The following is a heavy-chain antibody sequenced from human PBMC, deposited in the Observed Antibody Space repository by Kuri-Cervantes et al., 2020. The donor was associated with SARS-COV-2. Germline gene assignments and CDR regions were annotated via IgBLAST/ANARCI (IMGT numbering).Heavy chain of an antibody. V-gene: IGHV3-30*02. CDR2: IRYDGSNK. Sequence: GGSLRLSCAASGFTFSRYWMSWVRQAPGKGLEWVAFIRYDGSNKYYADSVKGRFTISRDNSKNTLYLQMNSLRAEDTAVYYCARRVYYDSSGYRDAFDIWGQGTMVTVSS. D-gene: IGHD3-22*01. CDR3: ARRVYYDSSGYRDAFDI. J-gene: IGHJ3*02. CDR1: GFTFSRYW.